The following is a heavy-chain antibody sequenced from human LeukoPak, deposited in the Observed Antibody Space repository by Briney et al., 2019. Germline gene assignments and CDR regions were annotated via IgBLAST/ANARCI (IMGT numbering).Heavy chain of an antibody. J-gene: IGHJ4*02. CDR3: ARGRGRSYFDY. CDR2: INHSGST. V-gene: IGHV4-34*01. D-gene: IGHD3-10*01. CDR1: GGSFSGYY. Sequence: SETLSLTCAVYGGSFSGYYWSWVRQPPGKGLEWIGEINHSGSTNYNPSLKSRVTISVDTSKNQFSLKLSSVTAADTAVYYCARGRGRSYFDYWGQGTLVTVSS.